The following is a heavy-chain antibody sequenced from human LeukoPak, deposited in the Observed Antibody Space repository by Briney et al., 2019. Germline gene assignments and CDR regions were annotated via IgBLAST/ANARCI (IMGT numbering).Heavy chain of an antibody. J-gene: IGHJ4*02. V-gene: IGHV1-2*02. CDR1: GYSFTGYY. CDR3: AVIAAAGKGPFGY. D-gene: IGHD6-13*01. Sequence: ASVKVSCKASGYSFTGYYMHWVRQAPGQGLEWMGWINPNSGGTNYAQKFQGRVTMTRDTSISTAYMELSRLRSDDTAVYYCAVIAAAGKGPFGYWGQGTLVTVSS. CDR2: INPNSGGT.